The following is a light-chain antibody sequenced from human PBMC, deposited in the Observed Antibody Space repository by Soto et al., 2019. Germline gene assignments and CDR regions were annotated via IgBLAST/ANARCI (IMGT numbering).Light chain of an antibody. CDR3: QQYDNLWT. V-gene: IGKV1-33*01. CDR1: QDISNY. J-gene: IGKJ1*01. CDR2: DAS. Sequence: DIQMTQSPSSLSASVGDRVTITCQASQDISNYLNWYQQKPGKAPKLLIYDASNLETGVPSRFSGSGSGTDFSFTISSLQPEDKATYYCQQYDNLWTFGQGTKVDIK.